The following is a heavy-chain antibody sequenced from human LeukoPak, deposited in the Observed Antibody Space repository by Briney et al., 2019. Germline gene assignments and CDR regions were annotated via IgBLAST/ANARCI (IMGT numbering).Heavy chain of an antibody. CDR1: GFTFSSYS. J-gene: IGHJ5*02. V-gene: IGHV3-48*01. Sequence: PGGSLRLSCAASGFTFSSYSMNWVRQAPGKGLEWVSYISSSSSTIYYADSVKGRFTISRDNAKNSLYLQMNNLRAEDAAVYYCARAGGYCSNTSCYYWFDPWGQGTLVTVSS. D-gene: IGHD2-2*01. CDR3: ARAGGYCSNTSCYYWFDP. CDR2: ISSSSSTI.